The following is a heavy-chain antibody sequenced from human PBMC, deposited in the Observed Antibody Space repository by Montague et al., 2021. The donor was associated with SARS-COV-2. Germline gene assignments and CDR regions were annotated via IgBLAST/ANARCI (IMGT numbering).Heavy chain of an antibody. V-gene: IGHV3-30*18. J-gene: IGHJ3*01. Sequence: SLRLSCAASGFSFNNFGIHWVRQAPDKGLEWVAVISYEGSKKSFADSVKGRFVISRDSSQNTVYLQMNSLRVEDTAMYYCVKASQFLWLRQFARDAFDLWGQGTLVSVSS. CDR2: ISYEGSKK. D-gene: IGHD5-12*01. CDR3: VKASQFLWLRQFARDAFDL. CDR1: GFSFNNFG.